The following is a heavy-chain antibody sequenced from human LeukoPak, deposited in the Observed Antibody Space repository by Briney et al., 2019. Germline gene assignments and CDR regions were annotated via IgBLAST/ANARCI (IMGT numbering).Heavy chain of an antibody. D-gene: IGHD3-10*01. V-gene: IGHV3-30*02. CDR2: IWYDGSNK. CDR3: ARRTALWFADY. J-gene: IGHJ4*02. Sequence: GGSLRLSCAASGFTFNTYGIHWVRQAPGKGLEWVAFIWYDGSNKYYADSVKGRFTISRDNSKNTLYLQMNSLRAGDTAVYYCARRTALWFADYWGQGTLVTVSS. CDR1: GFTFNTYG.